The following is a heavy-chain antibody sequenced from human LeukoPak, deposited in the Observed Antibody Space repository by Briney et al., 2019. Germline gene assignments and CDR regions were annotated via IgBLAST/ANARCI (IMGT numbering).Heavy chain of an antibody. V-gene: IGHV4-59*01. CDR2: IYYSGST. CDR3: ARTDYGDYGSPYYYYMDV. J-gene: IGHJ6*03. Sequence: PSETLSLTCTVSGGSISSYYWSWIRQPPGKGLEWIGYIYYSGSTNYNPSLKSRVTISVDTSKNQFSLKLSSVTAADTAVYYCARTDYGDYGSPYYYYMDVWGKGTTVTISS. CDR1: GGSISSYY. D-gene: IGHD4-17*01.